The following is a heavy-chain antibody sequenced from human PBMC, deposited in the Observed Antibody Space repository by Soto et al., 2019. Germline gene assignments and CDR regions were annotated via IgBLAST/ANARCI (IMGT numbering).Heavy chain of an antibody. V-gene: IGHV6-1*01. CDR2: TYYRSKWYY. D-gene: IGHD1-26*01. CDR1: GYSVSSNTAG. J-gene: IGHJ4*01. CDR3: ARGEQYSGRIFDY. Sequence: QTLSLTWDISGYSVSSNTAGWNLVGQSPSRGLEWLGRTYYRSKWYYDYALSVRSRITINPDTSKNQYSLQLNSVTPEDTAVYYCARGEQYSGRIFDYWGQGTLVTVSS.